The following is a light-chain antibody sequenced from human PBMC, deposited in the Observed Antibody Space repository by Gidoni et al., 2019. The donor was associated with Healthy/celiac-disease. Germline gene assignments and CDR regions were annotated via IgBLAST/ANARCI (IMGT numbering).Light chain of an antibody. J-gene: IGKJ2*01. CDR1: QSISSY. V-gene: IGKV1-39*01. Sequence: DIQMTQSPSSLSASVGDRVTITCRASQSISSYLNWYQQKPVKAPKLLIYAASSLQSGVPSRFSCSGSGTDFTLTISSLQPEDFATYYCQQSYSTPRTFGQGTKLEIK. CDR2: AAS. CDR3: QQSYSTPRT.